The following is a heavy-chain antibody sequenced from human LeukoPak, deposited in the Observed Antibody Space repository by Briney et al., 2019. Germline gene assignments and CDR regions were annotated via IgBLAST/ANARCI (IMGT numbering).Heavy chain of an antibody. J-gene: IGHJ3*01. Sequence: SQTLSLTCAISGDSVSTNSVAWNWIRQSPSRGLEWLGRTYYRSKWNNDYAVSVKSRITINPDTSKNQFSLQLNSVTPDDTALYYCARGRYSGFDLWGRGTMVTVSS. D-gene: IGHD2-15*01. V-gene: IGHV6-1*01. CDR3: ARGRYSGFDL. CDR1: GDSVSTNSVA. CDR2: TYYRSKWNN.